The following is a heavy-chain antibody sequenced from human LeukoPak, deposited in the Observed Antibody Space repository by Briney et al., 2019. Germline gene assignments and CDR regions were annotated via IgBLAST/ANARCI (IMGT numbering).Heavy chain of an antibody. D-gene: IGHD3-3*01. V-gene: IGHV4-38-2*01. CDR1: GYSISSGYY. J-gene: IGHJ4*02. CDR3: ARVGWSGYYTSYYFDY. Sequence: KPSETLSLTCAVSGYSISSGYYWGWIRQPPGKGLEWIGSIYHSGSTYYNPSLKSRVTISVDTSKNRFSLKLSSVTAADTAAYYCARVGWSGYYTSYYFDYWGQGTLVTVSS. CDR2: IYHSGST.